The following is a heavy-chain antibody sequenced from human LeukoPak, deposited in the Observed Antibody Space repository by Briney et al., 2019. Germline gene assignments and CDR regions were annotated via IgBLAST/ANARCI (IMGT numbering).Heavy chain of an antibody. Sequence: PGGSLRLSCAASGFTFSSYAMSGVREARGRGLEWVSAISGSGGSTYSADSVKGRFTISRDNSKNTLYLQMNSLRAEDTAVYYCAKGALGWTYYFDYWGQGTLVTVSS. CDR3: AKGALGWTYYFDY. CDR2: ISGSGGST. V-gene: IGHV3-23*01. D-gene: IGHD6-19*01. CDR1: GFTFSSYA. J-gene: IGHJ4*02.